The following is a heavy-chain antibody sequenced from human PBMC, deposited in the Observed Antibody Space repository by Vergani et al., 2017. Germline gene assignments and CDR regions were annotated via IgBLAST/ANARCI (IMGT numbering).Heavy chain of an antibody. CDR1: GFTVSSNY. CDR3: TTDIAAAGLPDY. V-gene: IGHV3-53*01. D-gene: IGHD6-13*01. J-gene: IGHJ4*02. CDR2: IYSGGST. Sequence: EVQLVESGGGLIQPGGSLRLSCAASGFTVSSNYMSWVRQAPGKGLEWVSVIYSGGSTYYADSVKGRFTISRDNSKNTLYLQMNSLKTEDTAVYYCTTDIAAAGLPDYWGQGTLVTVSS.